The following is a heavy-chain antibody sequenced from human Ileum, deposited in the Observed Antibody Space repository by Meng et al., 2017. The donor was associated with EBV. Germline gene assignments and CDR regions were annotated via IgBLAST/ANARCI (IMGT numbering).Heavy chain of an antibody. CDR1: GASIRTYY. J-gene: IGHJ5*02. CDR3: ARGSSYSSGWYPDL. CDR2: IYSSGDT. D-gene: IGHD6-19*01. Sequence: QVQLQEPAPGLVQPSETLSLACTVSGASIRTYYWSWLRQSPGKGPELIGYIYSSGDTNYNPSLKSRVTISIDTSKNQFSLMLNSVTAADTAVYYCARGSSYSSGWYPDLWGQGTLVTVSS. V-gene: IGHV4-59*01.